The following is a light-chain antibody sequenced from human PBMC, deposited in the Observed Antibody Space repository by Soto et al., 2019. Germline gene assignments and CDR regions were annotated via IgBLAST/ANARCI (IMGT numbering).Light chain of an antibody. J-gene: IGKJ1*01. CDR1: QDISND. Sequence: AIQMTQSPSSLSASVGDRVTITCRAIQDISNDLAWYQQKPGMAPELLIYDASNLHSGVPFRFSGSGSGTEFTLTITSLQPEDFANYFCLQDYSYPHTFGQGTKVEVK. V-gene: IGKV1-6*01. CDR2: DAS. CDR3: LQDYSYPHT.